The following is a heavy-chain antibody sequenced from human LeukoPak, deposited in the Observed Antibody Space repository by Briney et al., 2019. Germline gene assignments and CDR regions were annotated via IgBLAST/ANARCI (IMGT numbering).Heavy chain of an antibody. CDR3: ACTAAGFGEPFDY. V-gene: IGHV3-53*01. CDR2: IYSGGST. D-gene: IGHD6-13*01. J-gene: IGHJ4*02. CDR1: GFTFSSYA. Sequence: PGGSLRLSCAASGFTFSSYAMSWVRQAPGKGLEWVSVIYSGGSTYYADSVKGRFTISRDNSKNTLYLQMNSLRAEDTAVYYCACTAAGFGEPFDYWGQGTLVTVSS.